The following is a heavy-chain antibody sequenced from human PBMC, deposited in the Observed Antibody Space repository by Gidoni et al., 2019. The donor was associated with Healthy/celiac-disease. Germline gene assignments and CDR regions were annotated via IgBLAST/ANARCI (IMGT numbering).Heavy chain of an antibody. Sequence: PGKGLEWVAVISYDGSNKYYADSVKGRFTISRDNSKNTLYLEVNSLRAEDTAVYYCARGPFDHWYFDLWGRGTLVTVSS. V-gene: IGHV3-30*03. CDR2: ISYDGSNK. D-gene: IGHD3-9*01. J-gene: IGHJ2*01. CDR3: ARGPFDHWYFDL.